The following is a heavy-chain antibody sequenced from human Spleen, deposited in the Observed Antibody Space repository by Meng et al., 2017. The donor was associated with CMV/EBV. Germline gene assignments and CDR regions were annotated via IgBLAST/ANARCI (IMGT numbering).Heavy chain of an antibody. CDR1: GGSFSGYY. CDR3: ARDGTYSSSST. J-gene: IGHJ5*02. V-gene: IGHV4-34*09. D-gene: IGHD6-6*01. Sequence: LRLSCAVYGGSFSGYYWSWIRQPPGKGLEWIGEINHSGSTNYNPSLKSRVTISVDTSKNQFSLKLSSVTAADTAVYYCARDGTYSSSSTWGQGTLVTVSS. CDR2: INHSGST.